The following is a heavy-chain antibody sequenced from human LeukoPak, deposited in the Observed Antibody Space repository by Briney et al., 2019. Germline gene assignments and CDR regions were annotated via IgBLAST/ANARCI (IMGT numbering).Heavy chain of an antibody. CDR1: GDSVSSNSAA. V-gene: IGHV6-1*01. J-gene: IGHJ3*01. CDR2: TYYTSKSYT. CDR3: ARDTPLAYCSGGNCYYGALDF. D-gene: IGHD2-15*01. Sequence: SQTLSLTCAISGDSVSSNSAAWNWIRQSPSRGLEWLGRTYYTSKSYTDYALSVKSRITINPDTSKNQFSLHLNSVTPEDTAVYYCARDTPLAYCSGGNCYYGALDFWGQGTMVTVSS.